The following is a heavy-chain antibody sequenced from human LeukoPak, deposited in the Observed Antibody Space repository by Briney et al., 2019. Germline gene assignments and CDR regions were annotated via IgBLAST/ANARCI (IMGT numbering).Heavy chain of an antibody. D-gene: IGHD1-1*01. CDR3: AKATTGDYYSYAMDV. CDR2: ITGDGGST. V-gene: IGHV3-43*02. CDR1: GFTFDDYA. J-gene: IGHJ6*02. Sequence: GGSLRLSCAASGFTFDDYAIHWVRQVPGKGLEWVSLITGDGGSTYYADSVKGRFTISRDNKKNSLYLQMSSLRTADTALYYCAKATTGDYYSYAMDVWGQGTTVTVSS.